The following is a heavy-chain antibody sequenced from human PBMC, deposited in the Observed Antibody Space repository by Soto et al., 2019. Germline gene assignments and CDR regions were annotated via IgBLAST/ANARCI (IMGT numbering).Heavy chain of an antibody. CDR1: GESFIGYY. CDR2: INHRGST. V-gene: IGHV4-34*02. CDR3: ARTDIVTTNWFDP. J-gene: IGHJ5*02. Sequence: QVHLQQWGAGLLKPSETLSLTCAVYGESFIGYYWNWIRQPPGKGLEWNGEINHRGSTNYNPSLKRRVTISIDTSKNQFSLKLASVTAAEKSVYYCARTDIVTTNWFDPWGQGTLVTVSS. D-gene: IGHD5-12*01.